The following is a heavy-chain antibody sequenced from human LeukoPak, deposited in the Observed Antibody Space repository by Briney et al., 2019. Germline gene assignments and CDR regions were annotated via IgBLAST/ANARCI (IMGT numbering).Heavy chain of an antibody. CDR3: AREDRGGWLDY. V-gene: IGHV3-74*01. CDR2: INSDGSST. D-gene: IGHD6-19*01. CDR1: GFTFSSYW. Sequence: GGSLRLSCAASGFTFSSYWMHWVRQAPGKGLVWVSRINSDGSSTSYADSVKGRFTISRDNAKNTLYLQMNSLRAEDTAVYYCAREDRGGWLDYWGQGTLVTVSS. J-gene: IGHJ4*02.